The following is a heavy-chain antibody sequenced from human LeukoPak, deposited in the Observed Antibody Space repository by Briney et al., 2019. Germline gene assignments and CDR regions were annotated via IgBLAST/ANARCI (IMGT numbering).Heavy chain of an antibody. CDR3: ARAPGKFGRWINYYFDY. J-gene: IGHJ4*02. D-gene: IGHD5-12*01. Sequence: GGSLRLSCAASGFTFDDYAMHWVRQAPGKGLEWVSGISWNSGSIGYADSVKGRFTISRDNAKNSLYLQMNSLRAEDTAVYYCARAPGKFGRWINYYFDYWGQGTLVTVSS. CDR1: GFTFDDYA. CDR2: ISWNSGSI. V-gene: IGHV3-9*01.